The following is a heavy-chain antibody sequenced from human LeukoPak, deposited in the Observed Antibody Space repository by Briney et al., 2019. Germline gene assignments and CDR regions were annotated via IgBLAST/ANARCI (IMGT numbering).Heavy chain of an antibody. CDR3: AKSRGSGRSMPRGVNFAY. V-gene: IGHV3-23*01. CDR2: ISGSGGST. J-gene: IGHJ4*02. CDR1: GFTFSSYA. Sequence: PGGSLRLSCAASGFTFSSYAMSWVRQAPGKGLEWVSAISGSGGSTYYADSVKGRFTISRDNSKNTLYLQMNSLRAEDTAVYYCAKSRGSGRSMPRGVNFAYWGQETLVTVSS. D-gene: IGHD3-10*01.